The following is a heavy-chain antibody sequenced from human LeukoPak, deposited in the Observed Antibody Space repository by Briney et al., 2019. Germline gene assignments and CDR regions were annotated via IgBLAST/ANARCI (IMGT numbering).Heavy chain of an antibody. J-gene: IGHJ4*02. Sequence: GGSPRLSCEVSGFTFSSSWMTWVRQAPGKGLEWVASINTDGSVEKYLDSVKGRFTISRDNARNSLYLQMSSLRAEDTALYYCARDSPRRFDYWGQGTLVTVSS. CDR2: INTDGSVE. V-gene: IGHV3-7*01. CDR1: GFTFSSSW. CDR3: ARDSPRRFDY.